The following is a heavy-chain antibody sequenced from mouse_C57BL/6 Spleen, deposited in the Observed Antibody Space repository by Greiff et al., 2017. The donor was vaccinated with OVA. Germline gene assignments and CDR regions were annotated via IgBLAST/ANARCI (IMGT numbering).Heavy chain of an antibody. V-gene: IGHV1-64*01. CDR1: GYTFTSYW. Sequence: QVQLQQPGAELVKPGASVKLSCKASGYTFTSYWMHWVKQRPGQGLEWIGMIHPNSGSTNYNEKFKSKATLTVDKSSSTAYIQLSSLTSEDSAVYYCARRVFITTVESPFDYWGQGTTLTVSS. CDR3: ARRVFITTVESPFDY. D-gene: IGHD1-1*01. J-gene: IGHJ2*01. CDR2: IHPNSGST.